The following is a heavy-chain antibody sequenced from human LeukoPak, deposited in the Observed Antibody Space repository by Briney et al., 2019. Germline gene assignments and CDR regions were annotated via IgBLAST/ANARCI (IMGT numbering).Heavy chain of an antibody. V-gene: IGHV3-21*04. Sequence: SGGSLRLSCTASGFTFSTYVMNWVRQAPGKGLEWVSVISSSSSHIYYADSVKGRFTISRDNAKNSLYLQMNSLRAEDTAVYYCASMYFSQYLQHWGQGTLVTVSS. CDR1: GFTFSTYV. CDR2: ISSSSSHI. CDR3: ASMYFSQYLQH. J-gene: IGHJ1*01. D-gene: IGHD2-8*01.